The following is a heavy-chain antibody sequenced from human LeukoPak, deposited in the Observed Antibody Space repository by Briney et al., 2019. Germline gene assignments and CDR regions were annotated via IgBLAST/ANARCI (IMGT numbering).Heavy chain of an antibody. CDR2: IRSKAYGGTT. Sequence: GGSLRLSCTASGFTFGDYAMSWVRQAPGKGLEWVGFIRSKAYGGTTEYAASVKGRFTISRDDSKSIAYLQMNSLKTEDTAVYYCTRGAYRGYHYYYMDVWGKGTTVTVSS. CDR3: TRGAYRGYHYYYMDV. V-gene: IGHV3-49*04. CDR1: GFTFGDYA. D-gene: IGHD3-10*01. J-gene: IGHJ6*03.